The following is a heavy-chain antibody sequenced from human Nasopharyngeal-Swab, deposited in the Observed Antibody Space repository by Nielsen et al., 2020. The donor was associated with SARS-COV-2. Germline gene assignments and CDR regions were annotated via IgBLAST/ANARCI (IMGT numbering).Heavy chain of an antibody. CDR3: AKAGSYYVFFSNWFDP. J-gene: IGHJ5*02. CDR1: GFTFDDYG. D-gene: IGHD1-26*01. V-gene: IGHV3-20*04. Sequence: GESLKISCAASGFTFDDYGMSWVRQAPGKGLEWVSGINWNSGSIGYADSVKGRFTISRDNAKNSLYLQMNSLRAEDTALYYCAKAGSYYVFFSNWFDPWGQGTLVTVSS. CDR2: INWNSGSI.